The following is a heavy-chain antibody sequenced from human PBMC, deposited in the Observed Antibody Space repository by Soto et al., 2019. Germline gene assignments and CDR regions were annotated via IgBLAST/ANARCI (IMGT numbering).Heavy chain of an antibody. CDR3: ARGGGYYYYFGMDV. CDR2: IYYSGST. V-gene: IGHV4-59*01. Sequence: SETLSLTCTVSGGSISSYYWSWIRQPPGKGLEWIGYIYYSGSTNYNPSLKSRVTISVDTSKNQFSLKLSSVTAADTAVYYCARGGGYYYYFGMDVWGQGTTVTVSS. J-gene: IGHJ6*02. CDR1: GGSISSYY. D-gene: IGHD2-15*01.